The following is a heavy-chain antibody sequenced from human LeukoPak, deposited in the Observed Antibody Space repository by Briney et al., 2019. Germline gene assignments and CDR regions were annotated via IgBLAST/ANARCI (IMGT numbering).Heavy chain of an antibody. CDR2: MNPNSGNT. Sequence: ASVKVSCKASGYTFTSYDITWVRQATGQGLEWMGWMNPNSGNTGYAQKFQGRVTITRNTSISTAYMELSSLRSEDTAVYYCARAVDPNYYYYYYMDVWGKGTTVTVSS. CDR3: ARAVDPNYYYYYYMDV. J-gene: IGHJ6*03. D-gene: IGHD2-2*01. CDR1: GYTFTSYD. V-gene: IGHV1-8*03.